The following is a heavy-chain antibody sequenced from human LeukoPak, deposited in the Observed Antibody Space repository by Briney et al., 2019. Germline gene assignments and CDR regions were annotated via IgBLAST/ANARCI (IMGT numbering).Heavy chain of an antibody. J-gene: IGHJ4*02. CDR2: ISGSGSTI. CDR3: ARAEIRNAFFFDG. CDR1: GFTFSSYE. D-gene: IGHD3-3*01. Sequence: GGSLRLSCAASGFTFSSYEMNWVRQAPGKGREWVSDISGSGSTIYYADSVKGRFTISRDNAKNSLSLQLNSLRAEDTGIYYCARAEIRNAFFFDGWGQGTLVTVSS. V-gene: IGHV3-48*03.